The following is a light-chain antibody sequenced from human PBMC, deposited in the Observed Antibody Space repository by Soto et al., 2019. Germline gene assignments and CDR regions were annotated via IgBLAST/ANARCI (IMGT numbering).Light chain of an antibody. CDR2: KVS. V-gene: IGKV2-30*02. J-gene: IGKJ5*01. CDR3: MQGTHWPIT. Sequence: DVVMTQSPLSLPVTLGQPASISCRSDQSLVHSDGIAYFSWFQQRKGRSPRRLIYKVSNRDSGVPARFRGSRSGTDCALEISRVEAEDVGVYYCMQGTHWPITFGQGTRLEI. CDR1: QSLVHSDGIAY.